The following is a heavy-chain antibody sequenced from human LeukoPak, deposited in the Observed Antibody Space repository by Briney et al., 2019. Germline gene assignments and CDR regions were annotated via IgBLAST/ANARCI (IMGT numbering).Heavy chain of an antibody. D-gene: IGHD6-13*01. CDR3: ARAAAGTWIHFQD. CDR2: INHSGST. CDR1: GGSFSGYY. V-gene: IGHV4-34*01. J-gene: IGHJ1*01. Sequence: PSETLSLTCAVYGGSFSGYYWSWIRQPPGKGLEWIGEINHSGSTNYNPSLKSRVTISVDTSKNQFSLKLSSVTAADTAVYYCARAAAGTWIHFQDWGQGTLVTVSS.